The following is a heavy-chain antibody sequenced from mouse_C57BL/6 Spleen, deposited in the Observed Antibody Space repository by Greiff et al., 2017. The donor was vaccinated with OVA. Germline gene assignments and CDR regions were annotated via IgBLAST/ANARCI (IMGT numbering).Heavy chain of an antibody. CDR2: IYPGDGDT. D-gene: IGHD1-1*01. Sequence: VQLQQSGPELVKPGASVKISCKASGYAFSSSWMNWVKQRPGKGLEWIGRIYPGDGDTNYNGKFKGKATLTADKSSSTAYMQLSSLTSEDSAVYFCARSGPITTVPYWYFDVWGTGTTVTVSS. V-gene: IGHV1-82*01. CDR3: ARSGPITTVPYWYFDV. J-gene: IGHJ1*03. CDR1: GYAFSSSW.